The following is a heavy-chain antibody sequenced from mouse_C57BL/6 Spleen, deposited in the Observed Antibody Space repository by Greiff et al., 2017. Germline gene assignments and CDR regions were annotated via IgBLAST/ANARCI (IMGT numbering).Heavy chain of an antibody. CDR3: ARPGTGDFDV. CDR1: GYAFTNYL. V-gene: IGHV1-54*01. Sequence: VQLQQSGAELVRPGTSVKVSCKASGYAFTNYLIEWVKQRPGQGLEWIGVINPGSGGTNYNEKFKGKATLTADKSSSTAYMQLSSLTSEDSAVYFGARPGTGDFDVWGTETTVTVSS. CDR2: INPGSGGT. J-gene: IGHJ1*03. D-gene: IGHD4-1*01.